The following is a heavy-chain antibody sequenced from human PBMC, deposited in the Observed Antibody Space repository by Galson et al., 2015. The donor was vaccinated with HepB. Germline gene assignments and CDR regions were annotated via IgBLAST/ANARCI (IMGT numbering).Heavy chain of an antibody. V-gene: IGHV3-11*06. CDR3: ARVADADYGDHSHFDS. Sequence: SLRLSCAASGFTFSDYYMSWIRQAPGKGLEWLSYISVSGTYTNYADSVKGRFTISRDNAKNSLYLQMNSLRAKDTAVYYCARVADADYGDHSHFDSWGQGTLVTVSS. CDR2: ISVSGTYT. D-gene: IGHD4-17*01. CDR1: GFTFSDYY. J-gene: IGHJ4*02.